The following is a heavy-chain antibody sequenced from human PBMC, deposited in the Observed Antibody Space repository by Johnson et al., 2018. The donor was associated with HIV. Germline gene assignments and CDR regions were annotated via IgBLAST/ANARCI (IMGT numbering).Heavy chain of an antibody. CDR2: IRYDGSNK. D-gene: IGHD3-22*01. CDR3: AKASNYYDSSRHAFDI. CDR1: GFTFSSYG. Sequence: AASGFTFSSYGMHWVRQAPGKGLEWVAFIRYDGSNKYYADSVKGRFTISRDNSKNTLYLQMNSLRAEDTAVYYCAKASNYYDSSRHAFDIWGQGTMVTVSS. J-gene: IGHJ3*02. V-gene: IGHV3-30*02.